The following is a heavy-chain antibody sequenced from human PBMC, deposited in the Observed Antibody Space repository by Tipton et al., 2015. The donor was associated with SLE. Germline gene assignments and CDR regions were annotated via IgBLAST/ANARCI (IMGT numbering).Heavy chain of an antibody. CDR1: GFTFSSYS. CDR2: INHSGST. CDR3: ATSVGGSSPYYFDY. V-gene: IGHV4-34*08. J-gene: IGHJ4*02. Sequence: LRLSCAASGFTFSSYSMNWVRQAPGKGLEWIGEINHSGSTNYNPSLKSRVTISVDTSKNQFSLKLSSVTAADTAVYYCATSVGGSSPYYFDYWGQGTLVTVSS. D-gene: IGHD6-13*01.